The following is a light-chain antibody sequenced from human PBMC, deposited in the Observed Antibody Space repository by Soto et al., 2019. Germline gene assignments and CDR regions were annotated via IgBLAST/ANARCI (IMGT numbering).Light chain of an antibody. CDR1: QSISNS. CDR3: QKSYSSSWT. CDR2: GTS. V-gene: IGKV1-39*01. Sequence: IQLTKSPCSPSLSVIARVTLRRRASQSISNSLNWYQKKPGKAPNLLIYGTSGVHSGVPSRFSGSGSGTDFTLTISSLQREDFATYYCQKSYSSSWTFGQGTKVDIK. J-gene: IGKJ1*01.